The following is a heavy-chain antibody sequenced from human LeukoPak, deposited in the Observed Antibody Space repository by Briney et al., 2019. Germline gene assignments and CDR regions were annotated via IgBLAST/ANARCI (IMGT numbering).Heavy chain of an antibody. CDR1: GGSFSGYS. CDR2: ITHSGST. V-gene: IGHV4-34*01. D-gene: IGHD6-6*01. J-gene: IGHJ4*02. CDR3: ARASNRWIAARTLFDY. Sequence: SETLSLTCAVYGGSFSGYSWTWIRQPPGKGLDWIGEITHSGSTTYNPSLKSRVIISIDTSKNQFSLKVNSVTAADTAVYYCARASNRWIAARTLFDYWGQGTLVIVSS.